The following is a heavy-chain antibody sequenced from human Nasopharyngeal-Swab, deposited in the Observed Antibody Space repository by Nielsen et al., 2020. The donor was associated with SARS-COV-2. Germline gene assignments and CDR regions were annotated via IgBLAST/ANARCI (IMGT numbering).Heavy chain of an antibody. D-gene: IGHD5-18*01. Sequence: VRQMPGKGLAWMGIIYPNDADTRYSPSFQGQVTISADKSISAAYLQWSSLKASDTAIYYCARVPYNYGQFYFDYWGQGTLVTGSS. CDR3: ARVPYNYGQFYFDY. V-gene: IGHV5-51*01. J-gene: IGHJ4*02. CDR2: IYPNDADT.